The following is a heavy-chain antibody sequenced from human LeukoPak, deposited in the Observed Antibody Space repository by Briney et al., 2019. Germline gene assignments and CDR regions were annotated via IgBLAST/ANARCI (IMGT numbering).Heavy chain of an antibody. CDR2: IKQDGSEK. V-gene: IGHV3-7*01. Sequence: PGGSLRLSCAASGFTLSSFTMHWVRHNPGKGLEWVANIKQDGSEKYYVDSVKGRFTISRDNAKNSLYLQMNSLRAEDTAVYYCARGILNGVDYFDYWGQGALVTVSS. CDR3: ARGILNGVDYFDY. CDR1: GFTLSSFT. D-gene: IGHD3-9*01. J-gene: IGHJ4*02.